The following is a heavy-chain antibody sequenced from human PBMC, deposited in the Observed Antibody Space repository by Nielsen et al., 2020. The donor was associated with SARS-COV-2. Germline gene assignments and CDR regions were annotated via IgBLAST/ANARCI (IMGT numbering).Heavy chain of an antibody. Sequence: GGSLRLSRAASGFTFSSFGMSWVRQAPGKGLEWVSAISASGSNTFYTDSVKGRFTISRDNSGNTLYLQTNSLRAEDTAVYYCARLIPRRKNYGDPPGSEADFDYWGQGTLVTVSS. CDR3: ARLIPRRKNYGDPPGSEADFDY. V-gene: IGHV3-23*01. D-gene: IGHD4-17*01. CDR2: ISASGSNT. CDR1: GFTFSSFG. J-gene: IGHJ4*02.